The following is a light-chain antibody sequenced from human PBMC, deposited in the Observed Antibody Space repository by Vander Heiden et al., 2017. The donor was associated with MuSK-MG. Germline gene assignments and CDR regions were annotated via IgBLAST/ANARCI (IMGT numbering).Light chain of an antibody. Sequence: EIVLTQSPCTLSLSPGERATPSCRASQSVSSSYLARYPQKPCQAPRLPNYGASSRATGIPGRFHGRGSGTDFTLNIRRLRPEDFAVYFCQQDCSSAPTFGGGTKVEIK. CDR3: QQDCSSAPT. J-gene: IGKJ4*01. CDR2: GAS. CDR1: QSVSSSY. V-gene: IGKV3-20*01.